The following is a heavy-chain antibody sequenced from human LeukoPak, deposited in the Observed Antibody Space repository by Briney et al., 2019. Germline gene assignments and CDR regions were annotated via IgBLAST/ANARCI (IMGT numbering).Heavy chain of an antibody. J-gene: IGHJ4*02. CDR2: ISGSGGNT. CDR3: AKDPLAAAGTGNFDY. D-gene: IGHD6-13*01. CDR1: GFTFSSYG. V-gene: IGHV3-23*01. Sequence: GGSLRLSCAASGFTFSSYGMNWVRQAPGKGLEWVSAISGSGGNTYYADSVKGRFTISRNNSKNTLYLQMNSLRAEDTAVYYCAKDPLAAAGTGNFDYWGQGTLVTVSS.